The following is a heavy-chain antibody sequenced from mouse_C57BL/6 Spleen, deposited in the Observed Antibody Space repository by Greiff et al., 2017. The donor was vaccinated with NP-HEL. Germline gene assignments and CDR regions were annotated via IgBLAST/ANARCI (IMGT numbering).Heavy chain of an antibody. J-gene: IGHJ1*03. CDR2: IYPGDGDT. Sequence: VQLQQSGPELVKPGASVKISCKASGYAFSSSWMNWVKQRPGKGLEWIGRIYPGDGDTNYNGKFKGKATLTADKSSRTAYMQLSSLTSEDAAVYFCAHITTVVATPGFDVWGTGTTVTVSS. D-gene: IGHD1-1*01. CDR3: AHITTVVATPGFDV. V-gene: IGHV1-82*01. CDR1: GYAFSSSW.